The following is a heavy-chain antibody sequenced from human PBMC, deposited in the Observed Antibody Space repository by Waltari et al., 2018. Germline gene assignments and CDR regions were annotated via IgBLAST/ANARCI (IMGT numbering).Heavy chain of an antibody. CDR1: GFTFSSYG. V-gene: IGHV3-30*02. CDR2: IRYDGSNK. J-gene: IGHJ6*03. Sequence: QVQLVESGGGVVQPGGSLRLSCAASGFTFSSYGMHWVRQAPGKGLEWVAFIRYDGSNKYYADSVKGRFTISRDNFKNPLYLQMNSLGAEDTAVDYWAKDRQYYYYMDVWGKGTTVTISS. CDR3: AKDRQYYYYMDV.